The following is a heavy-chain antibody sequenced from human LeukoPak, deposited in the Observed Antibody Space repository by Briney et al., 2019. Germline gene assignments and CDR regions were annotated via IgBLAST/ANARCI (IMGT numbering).Heavy chain of an antibody. V-gene: IGHV3-30*02. J-gene: IGHJ3*01. Sequence: GGSLRLSCVASGFTFSNHGMHWVRQSPDKGLEWVTFIPYDGKNKKFADSVKGRFTISRDNSNNTVHLEMNSLRVEDTAVYFCAKDRGWPKAFDFWGQGTMVTVSS. CDR2: IPYDGKNK. CDR3: AKDRGWPKAFDF. CDR1: GFTFSNHG. D-gene: IGHD1-26*01.